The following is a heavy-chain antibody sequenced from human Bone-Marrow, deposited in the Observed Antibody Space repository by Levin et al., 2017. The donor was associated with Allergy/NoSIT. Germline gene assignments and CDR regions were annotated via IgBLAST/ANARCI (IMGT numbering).Heavy chain of an antibody. CDR3: AREDWDDAFDI. CDR1: GFPLIDYY. Sequence: PGESLKISCKAFGFPLIDYYIHWVRQAPGQGLEWMGWINPNSGGTNYAQKFQGRVTVTRDTSSSIVYMEVRRLRPDDTAVYYCAREDWDDAFDIWGQGTMVTVSS. D-gene: IGHD3/OR15-3a*01. CDR2: INPNSGGT. J-gene: IGHJ3*02. V-gene: IGHV1-2*02.